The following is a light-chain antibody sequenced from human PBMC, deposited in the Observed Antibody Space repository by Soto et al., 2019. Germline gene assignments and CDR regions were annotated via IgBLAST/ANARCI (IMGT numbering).Light chain of an antibody. CDR2: DAS. CDR1: QSVSSN. CDR3: EQYHEWPLT. V-gene: IGKV3D-15*01. Sequence: ETVMTQSPGTLSVSPGERATLSCRASQSVSSNLAWYQQNPGQAPRLLIYDASARATGIPARFSGSGSGTEFTLTISSLQSEDFAVYYCEQYHEWPLTFGGGTEVEIK. J-gene: IGKJ4*01.